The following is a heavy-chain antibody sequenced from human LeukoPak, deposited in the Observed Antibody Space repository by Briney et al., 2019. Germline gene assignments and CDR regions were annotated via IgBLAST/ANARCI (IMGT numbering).Heavy chain of an antibody. D-gene: IGHD2-15*01. CDR2: MYHTGST. J-gene: IGHJ6*02. CDR1: GGSISSSDNH. CDR3: ARSDFCSSGSCYCETYGMDV. Sequence: PSETLSLTCSVSGGSISSSDNHWGWIRQPPGKGPEWIGSMYHTGSTYYKPSLKSRVSISVDTSKNQFSLKLNSVTASDTAVYYCARSDFCSSGSCYCETYGMDVWGQGTTVTVSS. V-gene: IGHV4-39*01.